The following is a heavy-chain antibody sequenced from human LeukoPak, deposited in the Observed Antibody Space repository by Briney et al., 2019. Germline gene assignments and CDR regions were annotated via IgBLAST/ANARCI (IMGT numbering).Heavy chain of an antibody. D-gene: IGHD2-21*02. J-gene: IGHJ4*02. Sequence: SETLSLTCAVSGGSISSGGYPWSWIRQPPGKGLEWIGYIYHSGSTYYNPSLKSRVTISVDRSKNQFSLKLSSVTAADAAVYYCAREATDLRAFDYWGQGTLVTVSS. V-gene: IGHV4-30-2*01. CDR3: AREATDLRAFDY. CDR2: IYHSGST. CDR1: GGSISSGGYP.